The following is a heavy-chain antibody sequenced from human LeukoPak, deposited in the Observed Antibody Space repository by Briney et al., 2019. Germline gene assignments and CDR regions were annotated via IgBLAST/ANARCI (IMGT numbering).Heavy chain of an antibody. J-gene: IGHJ6*03. V-gene: IGHV1-8*01. CDR2: MNPNSGST. CDR1: GYTFTSYD. Sequence: ASVKVSCKASGYTFTSYDINWVRQATGQGLEWMGWMNPNSGSTGYAQKFQGRVTMTRNTSISTAYMELSSLRSEDTAVYYCARGRNLRRLPLYMDVWGKGTTATVSS. D-gene: IGHD1-1*01. CDR3: ARGRNLRRLPLYMDV.